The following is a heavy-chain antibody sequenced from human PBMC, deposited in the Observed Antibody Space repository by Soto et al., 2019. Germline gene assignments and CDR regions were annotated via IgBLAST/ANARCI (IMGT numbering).Heavy chain of an antibody. Sequence: AASVKVSCKASGYTFTGHYINWVRQAPEQGPEWMGEIGPESGATRYAQKFQGRVTMTRDMSITTVYMELNNLSPDDTAVYYCGRGRSGQIVVFYWGQGTPVTVSS. CDR2: IGPESGAT. J-gene: IGHJ4*02. CDR3: GRGRSGQIVVFY. CDR1: GYTFTGHY. D-gene: IGHD1-26*01. V-gene: IGHV1-2*02.